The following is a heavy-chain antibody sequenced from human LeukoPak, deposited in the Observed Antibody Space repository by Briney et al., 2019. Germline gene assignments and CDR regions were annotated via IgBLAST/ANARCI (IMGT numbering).Heavy chain of an antibody. Sequence: PGGSLRLSCAASGFTFNSYSMNWVRQAPGKGLEWVSSIGSRSSSIYYADSVKGRFTISRDNAKNSLFLQMKSLRAEDTAVYYCAKVVGATGSDAFDIWGQGTMVTVSS. V-gene: IGHV3-21*04. D-gene: IGHD1-26*01. CDR2: IGSRSSSI. J-gene: IGHJ3*02. CDR1: GFTFNSYS. CDR3: AKVVGATGSDAFDI.